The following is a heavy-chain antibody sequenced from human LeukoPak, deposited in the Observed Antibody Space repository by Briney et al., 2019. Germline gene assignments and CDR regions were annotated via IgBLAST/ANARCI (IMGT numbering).Heavy chain of an antibody. D-gene: IGHD2-15*01. J-gene: IGHJ6*03. CDR1: RGTFSSYA. CDR3: ASSHLSYCSGGSCYHYYYYMDV. V-gene: IGHV1-69*05. CDR2: IIPIFGTA. Sequence: SLKVSCKASRGTFSSYAISWVRQAPGQELEWMGGIIPIFGTANYAQNFQGRVTFTTDESTSTAYMALSSLRSEDTAVYYCASSHLSYCSGGSCYHYYYYMDVWGKGTTVTVPS.